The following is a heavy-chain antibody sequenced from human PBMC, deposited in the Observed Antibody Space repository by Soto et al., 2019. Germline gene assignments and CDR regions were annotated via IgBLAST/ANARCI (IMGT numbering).Heavy chain of an antibody. CDR3: ARDKINNFVSALDY. Sequence: ASVKVSCKASGYTFTTYGINWVRQAPGQGLEWMGWISVYNGNRNYAQKLQGRVSMTIDTSTSTAYMELRSLISDDTAVYYCARDKINNFVSALDYWGQGTLVTVS. J-gene: IGHJ4*02. V-gene: IGHV1-18*01. CDR1: GYTFTTYG. D-gene: IGHD1-1*01. CDR2: ISVYNGNR.